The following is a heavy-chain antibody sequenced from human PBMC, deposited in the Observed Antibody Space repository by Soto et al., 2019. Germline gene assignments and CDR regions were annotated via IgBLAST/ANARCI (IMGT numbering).Heavy chain of an antibody. CDR3: ARQRNSVVTQGYFDV. CDR1: GDSINSRGYY. D-gene: IGHD2-21*02. CDR2: IYYSGRT. V-gene: IGHV4-39*01. J-gene: IGHJ4*03. Sequence: SETLSLTCTVTGDSINSRGYYWGWIRQPPGKGLEWIGSIYYSGRTYNNPSLRSRVSMSIDTSKDQFSLKLKSVTAADTALYFCARQRNSVVTQGYFDVWGPGSLVTASS.